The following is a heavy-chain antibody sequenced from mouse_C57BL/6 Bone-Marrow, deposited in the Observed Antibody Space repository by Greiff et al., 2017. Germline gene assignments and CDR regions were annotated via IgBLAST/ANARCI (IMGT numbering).Heavy chain of an antibody. CDR3: ARFSCCYGSYFDY. D-gene: IGHD1-1*01. V-gene: IGHV1-64*01. J-gene: IGHJ2*01. CDR2: IQPNSGST. Sequence: QVQLQQPGAELVKPGASVKLSCKASGYTFTSYWMHWVKQRPGQGLEWIGMIQPNSGSTNYNEKFKSKATLTVDKSSSTAYMQLSSLTSEDSAVYYCARFSCCYGSYFDYWGQGTTLTVSS. CDR1: GYTFTSYW.